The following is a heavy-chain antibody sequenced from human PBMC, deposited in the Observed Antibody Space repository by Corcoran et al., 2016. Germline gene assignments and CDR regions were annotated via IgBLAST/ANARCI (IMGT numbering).Heavy chain of an antibody. CDR3: ARDTSDSSGYYYVPPNAFDI. V-gene: IGHV1-69*06. CDR2: IIPIFGTA. Sequence: QVQLVQSGAEVKKPGSSVKVSCKASGGTFSSYAISWVRQAPGQGLEWMGGIIPIFGTANYAQKFQGRVTITADKSTSTAYMELSSLRSEDTAGYYCARDTSDSSGYYYVPPNAFDIWGQGTMVTVSS. CDR1: GGTFSSYA. D-gene: IGHD3-22*01. J-gene: IGHJ3*02.